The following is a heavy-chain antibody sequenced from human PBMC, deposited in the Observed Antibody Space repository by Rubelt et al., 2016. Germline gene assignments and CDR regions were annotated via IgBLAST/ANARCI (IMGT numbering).Heavy chain of an antibody. CDR1: GGSFSGYY. Sequence: QVQLQQWGAGLLKPSETLSLTCAVYGGSFSGYYWSWIRQPPGKGLEWIGEINHSGSTNYNPVFKSRVTRAVDTSKNQFSLKLSSVTAAETAVYYCARHWYSSGWSLDYWGQGTLVTVSS. V-gene: IGHV4-34*01. J-gene: IGHJ4*02. CDR3: ARHWYSSGWSLDY. CDR2: INHSGST. D-gene: IGHD6-19*01.